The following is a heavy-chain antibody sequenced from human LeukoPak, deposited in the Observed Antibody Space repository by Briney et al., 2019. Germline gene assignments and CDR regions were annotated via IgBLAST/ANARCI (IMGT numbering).Heavy chain of an antibody. V-gene: IGHV3-48*03. D-gene: IGHD3-22*01. CDR3: AREPGITLIVPVRFDP. CDR2: ISSSGSTI. J-gene: IGHJ5*02. Sequence: GGSLRLSCAASGFTFSSYEMNWVRQAPGKGLEWVSYISSSGSTIYYADSVKGRFTISRSNAKNSLYLQMNSLRAEDTAVYYCAREPGITLIVPVRFDPWGQGTLVTVSS. CDR1: GFTFSSYE.